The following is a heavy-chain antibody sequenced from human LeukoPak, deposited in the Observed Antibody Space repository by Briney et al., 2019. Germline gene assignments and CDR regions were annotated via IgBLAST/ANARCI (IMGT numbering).Heavy chain of an antibody. J-gene: IGHJ3*02. V-gene: IGHV4-59*12. D-gene: IGHD2-2*02. CDR1: GGSISSYY. Sequence: SETLSLTCTVSGGSISSYYWSWIRQPPGKGLEWIGYIYYSGSTNYNPSLKSRVTISVDRSKNQFSLKLSSVTAADTAVYYCARDRPSPVVPAAIPIDAFDIWGQGTMVTVSS. CDR2: IYYSGST. CDR3: ARDRPSPVVPAAIPIDAFDI.